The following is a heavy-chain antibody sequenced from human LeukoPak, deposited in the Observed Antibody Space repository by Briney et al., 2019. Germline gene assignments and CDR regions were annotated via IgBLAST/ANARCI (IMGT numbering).Heavy chain of an antibody. CDR1: GYTLTELS. CDR2: FDPEDGET. J-gene: IGHJ6*04. D-gene: IGHD1-1*01. V-gene: IGHV1-24*01. CDR3: ATGWNDGYYYYGMDV. Sequence: ASVKVSFKVSGYTLTELSMHWVRQAPGKGLEWMGGFDPEDGETIYAQKFQGRVTMTEDTSTDTAYMELSSLRSEDTAVYYCATGWNDGYYYYGMDVWGKGTTVTVSS.